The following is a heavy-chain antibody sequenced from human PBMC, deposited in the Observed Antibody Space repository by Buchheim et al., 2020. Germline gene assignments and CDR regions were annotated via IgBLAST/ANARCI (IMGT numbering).Heavy chain of an antibody. V-gene: IGHV3-30*18. CDR1: GFTFNTYG. D-gene: IGHD5-18*01. CDR3: AKDRGYSYGDYYYYGMDV. J-gene: IGHJ6*02. Sequence: QVQLVESGGGVVQPGRSLRLSRAASGFTFNTYGMHWVRQAPGKGLEWVALISYDGSGKHSADPVKGRFTISRDNSKNTLYLQMNSLRVEDTAVYFCAKDRGYSYGDYYYYGMDVWGQGTT. CDR2: ISYDGSGK.